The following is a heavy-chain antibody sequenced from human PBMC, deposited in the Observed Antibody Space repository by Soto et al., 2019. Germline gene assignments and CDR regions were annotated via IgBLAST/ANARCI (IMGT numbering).Heavy chain of an antibody. CDR1: GFIFSNYA. CDR2: ISGSGATT. V-gene: IGHV3-23*01. D-gene: IGHD1-1*01. J-gene: IGHJ4*02. Sequence: QSGGSLRLSCAASGFIFSNYAMSWVRQSPGKGLEWVSSISGSGATTYYPDSVKGRFTISRDNSKNTLYLQMNNLRAEDTAVYYCAKGGTPRRYNFSKGDFDSWGQGSLVTVSS. CDR3: AKGGTPRRYNFSKGDFDS.